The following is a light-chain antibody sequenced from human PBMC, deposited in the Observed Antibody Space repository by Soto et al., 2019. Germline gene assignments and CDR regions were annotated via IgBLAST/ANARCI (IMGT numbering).Light chain of an antibody. J-gene: IGKJ1*01. CDR1: QTINSY. Sequence: DIQMTQSPSSLSASLGATVTLTCRASQTINSYLSWYHQKPGQAPKLLFYVASSFQSGVPSRFSCRGCGTDFPLTISTLVPEDFTTYYCQKYSSAPRTFGQGSTVDLK. V-gene: IGKV1-39*01. CDR2: VAS. CDR3: QKYSSAPRT.